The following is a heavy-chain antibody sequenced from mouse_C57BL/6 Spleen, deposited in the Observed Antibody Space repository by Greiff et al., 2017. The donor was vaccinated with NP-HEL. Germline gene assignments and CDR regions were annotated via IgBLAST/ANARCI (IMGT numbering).Heavy chain of an antibody. J-gene: IGHJ4*01. CDR1: GFSLTSYG. V-gene: IGHV2-6-1*01. D-gene: IGHD2-4*01. Sequence: VQLQQSGPGLVAPSQSLSITCTVSGFSLTSYGVHWVRQPPGKGLEWLVVIWSDGSTTYNSALKSRLSISKDNSKSQVFLKMNSLQTDDTAMYYCARQRYDYDGDYYAMDYWGQGTSVTVSS. CDR3: ARQRYDYDGDYYAMDY. CDR2: IWSDGST.